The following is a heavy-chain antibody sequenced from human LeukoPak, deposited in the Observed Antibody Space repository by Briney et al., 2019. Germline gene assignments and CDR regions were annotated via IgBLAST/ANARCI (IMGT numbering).Heavy chain of an antibody. Sequence: SVKVSCKASGGTFSSYAIIWVRQAPGQGLEWMGRIIPILGIANYAQKFQGRVTITADKSTSTAYMELSSLRSEDTAVYYCAEGVLGYYYYGMDVWGQGTTVTVSS. J-gene: IGHJ6*02. CDR2: IIPILGIA. D-gene: IGHD3-16*02. V-gene: IGHV1-69*04. CDR3: AEGVLGYYYYGMDV. CDR1: GGTFSSYA.